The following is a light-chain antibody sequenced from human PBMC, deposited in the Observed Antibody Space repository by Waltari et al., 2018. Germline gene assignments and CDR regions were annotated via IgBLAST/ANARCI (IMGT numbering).Light chain of an antibody. CDR3: QQYFATPRT. J-gene: IGKJ1*01. Sequence: DIVVTKSPDALAVALGERATIHCKSSQSVFYSSNNRNYLGWYQHKLGQPPKQLIYWASTRESGVPDRFSGSGSGTDCTLTISSLQAEDVAVYYCQQYFATPRTFGQGTKVEIK. CDR2: WAS. V-gene: IGKV4-1*01. CDR1: QSVFYSSNNRNY.